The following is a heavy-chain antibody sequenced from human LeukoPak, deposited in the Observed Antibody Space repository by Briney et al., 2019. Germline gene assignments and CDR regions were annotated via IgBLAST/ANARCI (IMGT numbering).Heavy chain of an antibody. V-gene: IGHV3-23*01. J-gene: IGHJ4*02. CDR2: ISASGVMT. Sequence: HPGGSLRLSCSASGFTLSSYWMHWVRQAPGKGLEWVSSISASGVMTYYADSVKGWFTVSRDNSKNSLYLQMSSLTAADTAVYYCAKDRSIGTYYTFDHWGQGTLVTVSS. CDR3: AKDRSIGTYYTFDH. D-gene: IGHD1-26*01. CDR1: GFTLSSYW.